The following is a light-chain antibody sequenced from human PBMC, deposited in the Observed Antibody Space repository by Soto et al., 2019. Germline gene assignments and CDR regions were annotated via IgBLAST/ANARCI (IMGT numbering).Light chain of an antibody. CDR1: SSNIGSHT. V-gene: IGLV1-44*01. CDR2: SNT. J-gene: IGLJ2*01. CDR3: SAWEDSLNAVV. Sequence: QYVLTQPPSASGTPGQRVTISCSGSSSNIGSHTENWYQQLPGTAPKLLIYSNTQRPSGVPDRFSGSKSGTSASLAISGLQSEDEAYYYCSAWEDSLNAVVFGGGTKLTVL.